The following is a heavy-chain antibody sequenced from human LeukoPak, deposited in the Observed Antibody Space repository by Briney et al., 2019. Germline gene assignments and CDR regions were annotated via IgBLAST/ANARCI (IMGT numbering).Heavy chain of an antibody. Sequence: SETLSLTCTVSGGSISSSSYYWGWIRQPPGKGLEWIGSIYYSGSTYYNPSLKSRVTRSVDTSKNQFSLKLSSVTAADTAVYYCSRPRGVVVVAATMWFDPWGQGTLVTVSS. CDR2: IYYSGST. CDR3: SRPRGVVVVAATMWFDP. D-gene: IGHD2-15*01. V-gene: IGHV4-39*01. CDR1: GGSISSSSYY. J-gene: IGHJ5*02.